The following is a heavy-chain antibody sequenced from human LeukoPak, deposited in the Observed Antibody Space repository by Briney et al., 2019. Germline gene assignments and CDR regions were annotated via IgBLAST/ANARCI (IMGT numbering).Heavy chain of an antibody. CDR1: GGSISSGSYY. D-gene: IGHD2-2*02. J-gene: IGHJ6*03. Sequence: PSQTLSLTCTVSGGSISSGSYYWSWIRQPAGKGLEWIGRIYTSGSTNYNPSLKSRVTISVDTSKNQFSLKLSSVTAADTAVYYCARDSETDIVVVPAAIDYYYYYMDVWGKGTTVTVSS. V-gene: IGHV4-61*02. CDR2: IYTSGST. CDR3: ARDSETDIVVVPAAIDYYYYYMDV.